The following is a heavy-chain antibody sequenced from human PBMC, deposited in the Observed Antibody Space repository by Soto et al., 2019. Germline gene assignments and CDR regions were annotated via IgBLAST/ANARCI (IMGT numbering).Heavy chain of an antibody. Sequence: QVQLVQSGAEVKKPGSSVKVSCKASGGTCSSYTIRWVRQAPGQGLEWMGRIIPILGIANYAQKFQGRVTITADKSTTTAYIELSSLSSEDTAVYYCASRDGYNDEYWGQGTLVIVSA. D-gene: IGHD5-12*01. CDR2: IIPILGIA. J-gene: IGHJ4*02. CDR3: ASRDGYNDEY. CDR1: GGTCSSYT. V-gene: IGHV1-69*02.